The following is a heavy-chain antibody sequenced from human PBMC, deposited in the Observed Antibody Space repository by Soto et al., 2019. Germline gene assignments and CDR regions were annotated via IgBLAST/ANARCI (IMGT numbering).Heavy chain of an antibody. V-gene: IGHV3-7*01. D-gene: IGHD5-18*01. CDR3: ARGDTPMITGMDSFDI. J-gene: IGHJ3*02. CDR2: IKQDGTEK. CDR1: GFTFSRYW. Sequence: GGSLRLSCAASGFTFSRYWMNWVRQAPGKGLEWVANIKQDGTEKNYVDSVKGRFTISRDNAKNSLYLQMDSLRAEDTAVYFCARGDTPMITGMDSFDIWGQGTLVTVSS.